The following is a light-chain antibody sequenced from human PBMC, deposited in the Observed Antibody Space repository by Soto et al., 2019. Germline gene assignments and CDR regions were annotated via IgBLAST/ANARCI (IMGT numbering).Light chain of an antibody. Sequence: IHMTQSPSTLSASLGDIVTFTFGASQSISSWLAWYQQKPGKAPKVLIYDASSLKSGVPSRFSGSGSGTEFTLTISSLQPDDSATYYCQQYNGYATTFGQGTKVDIK. CDR1: QSISSW. CDR2: DAS. V-gene: IGKV1-5*01. J-gene: IGKJ1*01. CDR3: QQYNGYATT.